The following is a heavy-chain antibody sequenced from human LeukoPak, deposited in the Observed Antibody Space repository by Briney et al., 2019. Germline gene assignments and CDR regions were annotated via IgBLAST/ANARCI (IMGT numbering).Heavy chain of an antibody. Sequence: VASVKVPCKASGGTFSSYAISWVRQAPGQGLEWMGGIIPIFGTANYAQKFQGRVTITADESTSTAYMELSSLRSEDTAVYYCARADDYEEGLDYWGQGTLVTVSS. J-gene: IGHJ4*02. CDR2: IIPIFGTA. CDR3: ARADDYEEGLDY. V-gene: IGHV1-69*01. CDR1: GGTFSSYA. D-gene: IGHD4-17*01.